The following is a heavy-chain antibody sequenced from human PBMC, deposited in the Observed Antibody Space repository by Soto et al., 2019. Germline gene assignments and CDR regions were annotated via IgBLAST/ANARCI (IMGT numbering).Heavy chain of an antibody. V-gene: IGHV4-4*02. J-gene: IGHJ4*02. CDR3: ARDTGWGLGY. CDR2: IYYSGGT. Sequence: QVQLQESGPGLVRPSGTLSLTCAVSGDSINSNYCWTWVRQPPGKGLEWIAEIYYSGGTSYNPSLKSRGTISMDKSNNQFSLNLTSVTAADTAMYYCARDTGWGLGYWGQGTLVTVSS. D-gene: IGHD6-19*01. CDR1: GDSINSNYC.